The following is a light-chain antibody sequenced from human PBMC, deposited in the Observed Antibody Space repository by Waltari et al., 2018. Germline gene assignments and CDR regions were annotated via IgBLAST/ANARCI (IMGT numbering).Light chain of an antibody. J-gene: IGKJ2*01. V-gene: IGKV3-20*01. CDR2: GAS. Sequence: EIVLTQSPGTLSLSPGERATLSCRASQSVTSNYLDWYQQKPGQAPSLLIYGASSRATGIPDRFSGSGSGTDFTLTISRLEPEDFAVYYCQHFGSSPYTFGQGTKLEIK. CDR3: QHFGSSPYT. CDR1: QSVTSNY.